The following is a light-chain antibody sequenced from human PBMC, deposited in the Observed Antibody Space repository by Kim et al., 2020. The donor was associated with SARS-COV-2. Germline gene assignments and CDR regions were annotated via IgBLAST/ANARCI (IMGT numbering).Light chain of an antibody. V-gene: IGKV3-20*01. Sequence: CSPGDRATRSCWASQSVSSNLAWYQQRPGQAPRLLIYGASNRATGIPDRFSGSGSGTDFTLTISRLEPEDFAVYYCQQYGSLPFTFGPGTKVDIK. CDR2: GAS. J-gene: IGKJ3*01. CDR1: QSVSSN. CDR3: QQYGSLPFT.